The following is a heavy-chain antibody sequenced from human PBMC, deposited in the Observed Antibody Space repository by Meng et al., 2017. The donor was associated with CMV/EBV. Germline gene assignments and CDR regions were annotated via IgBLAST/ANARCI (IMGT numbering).Heavy chain of an antibody. V-gene: IGHV4-30-4*08. J-gene: IGHJ4*02. Sequence: QLQQQGPGPGMGKPSRTLPCAGTGAGSSISSGDYYWSWIRQPPGKGLEWIGYIYYSGSTYYNPSLKSRVTISVDTSKNQFSLKLSSVTAADTAVYYCAREGDNPFDYWGQGTLVTVSS. CDR2: IYYSGST. CDR3: AREGDNPFDY. D-gene: IGHD2-21*02. CDR1: GSSISSGDYY.